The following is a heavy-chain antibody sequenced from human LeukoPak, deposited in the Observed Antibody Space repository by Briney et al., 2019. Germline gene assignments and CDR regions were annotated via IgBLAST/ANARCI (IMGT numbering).Heavy chain of an antibody. CDR2: INPNSGGT. D-gene: IGHD3-10*01. J-gene: IGHJ6*03. Sequence: ASVKVSCKASGYTFTGYYMHWVRQAPGQGLEWMGWINPNSGGTNYAQKFQGRITMTRETSISTAYMELNSLRSDDTAVYYCARGDMVRGLYHMDVWGRGTTVTVSS. CDR3: ARGDMVRGLYHMDV. CDR1: GYTFTGYY. V-gene: IGHV1-2*02.